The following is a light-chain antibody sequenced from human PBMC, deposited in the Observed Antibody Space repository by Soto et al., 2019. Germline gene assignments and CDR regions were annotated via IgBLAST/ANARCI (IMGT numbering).Light chain of an antibody. J-gene: IGKJ1*01. V-gene: IGKV1-39*01. CDR3: QQSYTTPPT. Sequence: DIQMTQSPSSLSASVGDRVTITCRASQSISRYLNWYQRKPGKAPKVLIYDASSLQSGVPSRFSGSGYGTDFTLTITSLQPEDFATYYCQQSYTTPPTFGHGTKVEIK. CDR2: DAS. CDR1: QSISRY.